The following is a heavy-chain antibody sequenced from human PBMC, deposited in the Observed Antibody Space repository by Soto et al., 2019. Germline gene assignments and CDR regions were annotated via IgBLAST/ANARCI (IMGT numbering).Heavy chain of an antibody. CDR1: GFTFSSYG. CDR2: IWYDGSNK. J-gene: IGHJ4*02. Sequence: GSLRLSCAASGFTFSSYGMHWVRQAPGKGLEWVAVIWYDGSNKYYADSVKGRFTISRDNSKNTLYLQMNSLRAEDTAVYYCARVSYDSRAKGYYFDYWGQGTLVTVSS. CDR3: ARVSYDSRAKGYYFDY. D-gene: IGHD3-22*01. V-gene: IGHV3-33*01.